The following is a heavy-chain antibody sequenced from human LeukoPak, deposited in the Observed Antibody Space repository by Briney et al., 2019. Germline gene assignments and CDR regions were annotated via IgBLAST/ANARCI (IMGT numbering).Heavy chain of an antibody. D-gene: IGHD5-12*01. Sequence: GASVKVSCKASGYTFTSYDINWVRQAPGQGLEWMGWINPNSGGTNYAQKFQGRVTMTRDTSISTAYMELSRLRSDDTAVYYCARDGVFSGYDSIHFDYWGQGTLVTVSS. J-gene: IGHJ4*02. V-gene: IGHV1-2*02. CDR1: GYTFTSYD. CDR3: ARDGVFSGYDSIHFDY. CDR2: INPNSGGT.